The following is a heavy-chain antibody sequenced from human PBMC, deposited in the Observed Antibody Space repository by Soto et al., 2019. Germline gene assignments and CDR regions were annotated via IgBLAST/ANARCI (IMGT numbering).Heavy chain of an antibody. CDR2: IIPIFGTA. V-gene: IGHV1-69*01. D-gene: IGHD6-6*01. Sequence: QVQLVQSGAEVKKPGSSVKVSCKASGGTFSSYAISWVRQAPGQGLEWMGGIIPIFGTANYAQKFQGRVTINADESTSTAYMELSSLRSEDTAVYYCARRLGYSSSSYYYYGMDVWGQGTTVTVSS. CDR3: ARRLGYSSSSYYYYGMDV. CDR1: GGTFSSYA. J-gene: IGHJ6*02.